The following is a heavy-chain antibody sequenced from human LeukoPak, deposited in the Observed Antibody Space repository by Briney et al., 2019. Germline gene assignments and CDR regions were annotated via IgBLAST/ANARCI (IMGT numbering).Heavy chain of an antibody. V-gene: IGHV1-2*02. CDR2: INPNSGGT. D-gene: IGHD2-21*02. J-gene: IGHJ3*02. Sequence: AASVKASCKASGYTFTGYYMHWVRQAPGQGLEWMGWINPNSGGTNYAQKFQGRVTMTRDTSISTAYMELSRLRSDDTAVYYCARGTHIVVVTAIPSAAFDIWGQGTMVTVSS. CDR1: GYTFTGYY. CDR3: ARGTHIVVVTAIPSAAFDI.